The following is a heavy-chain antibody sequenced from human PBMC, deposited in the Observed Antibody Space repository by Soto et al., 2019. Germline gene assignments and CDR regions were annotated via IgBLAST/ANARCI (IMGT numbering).Heavy chain of an antibody. D-gene: IGHD2-15*01. CDR1: GGTFSSYA. CDR3: ARDRKTRHYCSGGSCPGLGY. CDR2: IIPIFGTA. J-gene: IGHJ4*02. Sequence: QVQLVQSGAEVKKPGSSVKVSCKASGGTFSSYAISWVRQAPGQGLEWMGGIIPIFGTANYAQKFQGRVTLNANESTSTAHLERSSLRSEDSAVYYCARDRKTRHYCSGGSCPGLGYWGQGTLVTVSS. V-gene: IGHV1-69*12.